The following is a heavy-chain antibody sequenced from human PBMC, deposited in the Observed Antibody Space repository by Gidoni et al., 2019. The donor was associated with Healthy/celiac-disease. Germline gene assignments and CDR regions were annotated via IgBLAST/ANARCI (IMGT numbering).Heavy chain of an antibody. J-gene: IGHJ4*02. Sequence: STYYNPSLKSRVTISVDTSKNQFSLKLSSVTAADTAVYYCARLLLYSGYDLFALASPTKHDYWGQGTLVTVSS. D-gene: IGHD5-12*01. CDR2: ST. V-gene: IGHV4-39*01. CDR3: ARLLLYSGYDLFALASPTKHDY.